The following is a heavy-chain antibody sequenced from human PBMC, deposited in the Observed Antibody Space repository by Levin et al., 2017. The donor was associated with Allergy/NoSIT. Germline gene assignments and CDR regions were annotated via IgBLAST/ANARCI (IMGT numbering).Heavy chain of an antibody. CDR2: INHSGST. Sequence: ASETLSLTCAVYGGSFSAYYWSWIRQPPGKGLEWIGEINHSGSTNYNPSLTSRVTISVDTSKNHFSLKLSSVTAADAAVYYCTSSRELRFGSWGQGTLVTVSS. D-gene: IGHD1-26*01. CDR1: GGSFSAYY. V-gene: IGHV4-34*01. CDR3: TSSRELRFGS. J-gene: IGHJ4*02.